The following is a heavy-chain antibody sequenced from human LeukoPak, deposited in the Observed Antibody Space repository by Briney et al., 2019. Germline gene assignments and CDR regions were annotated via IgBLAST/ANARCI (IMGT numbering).Heavy chain of an antibody. CDR3: ARWGITMVRSYYYMDV. Sequence: ASVKVSCKASGYTFTGYYMHWVRQAPGQGLEWMGWINPNSGGTNYAQKFQGRVTMTRDTSISTAYMELSRLRSDDTAVYYCARWGITMVRSYYYMDVWGKGTTVTISS. CDR2: INPNSGGT. J-gene: IGHJ6*03. D-gene: IGHD3-10*01. V-gene: IGHV1-2*02. CDR1: GYTFTGYY.